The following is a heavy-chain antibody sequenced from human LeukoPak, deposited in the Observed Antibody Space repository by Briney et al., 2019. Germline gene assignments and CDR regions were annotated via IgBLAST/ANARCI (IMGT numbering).Heavy chain of an antibody. CDR3: AKGIQLWSYYFDY. CDR1: GFTFSSYA. CDR2: ISGSGGST. J-gene: IGHJ4*02. V-gene: IGHV3-23*01. Sequence: GGSLRLSCAASGFTFSSYAMSWVSQAPGKGLEWVSAISGSGGSTYYADSVKGRFTISRDNSKNTLYLQMNSLRAEDTAVYYCAKGIQLWSYYFDYWGQGTLVTVSS. D-gene: IGHD5-18*01.